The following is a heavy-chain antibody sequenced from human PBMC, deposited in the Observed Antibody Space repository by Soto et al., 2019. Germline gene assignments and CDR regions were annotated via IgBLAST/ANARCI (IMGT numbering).Heavy chain of an antibody. J-gene: IGHJ5*02. CDR3: ARIPFIDYGGNSGRSWYNWFEP. D-gene: IGHD4-17*01. Sequence: VGSLSLPCAASGFTFSSYAMSWVRQAPGKGLEWVSAISGSGGSTYYADSVKGRFTISRDNSKNTLYLQMNSLRAEDTAVYYCARIPFIDYGGNSGRSWYNWFEPWGQGTLVTGSP. CDR2: ISGSGGST. V-gene: IGHV3-23*01. CDR1: GFTFSSYA.